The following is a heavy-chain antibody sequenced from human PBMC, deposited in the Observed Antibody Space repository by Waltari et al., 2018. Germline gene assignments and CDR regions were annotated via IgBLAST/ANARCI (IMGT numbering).Heavy chain of an antibody. V-gene: IGHV4-38-2*01. Sequence: QVQLQESGPGLVKPSETLSLTCAVSGYSISSGYYWVWIRSPPGKGLEWIGSIYHSGSTYYNPSLKSRVTISVDTSKNQFSRKLSSVTAADTAVYYCARLRAIYFSSDAFDIWGQGTMVTVSS. J-gene: IGHJ3*02. D-gene: IGHD1-26*01. CDR2: IYHSGST. CDR3: ARLRAIYFSSDAFDI. CDR1: GYSISSGYY.